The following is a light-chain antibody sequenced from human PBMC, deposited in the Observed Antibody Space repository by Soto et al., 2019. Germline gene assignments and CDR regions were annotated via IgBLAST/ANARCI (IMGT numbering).Light chain of an antibody. Sequence: QYALTQPASVSGSPGQSITISCTGTTIGVGGYNYVSWYQQHAGKAPKLIIYEVSVRPSGVSDRFSGSKSGNTASLTISGLQAEDEADYFCTSYRSPSTVVFGGGTKLTVL. CDR1: TIGVGGYNY. J-gene: IGLJ2*01. CDR2: EVS. V-gene: IGLV2-14*01. CDR3: TSYRSPSTVV.